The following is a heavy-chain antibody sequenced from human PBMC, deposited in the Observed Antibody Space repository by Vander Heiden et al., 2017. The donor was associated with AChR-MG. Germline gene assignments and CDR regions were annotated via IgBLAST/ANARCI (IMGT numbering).Heavy chain of an antibody. CDR3: ASLGRVVVAANRGYYYGMDV. D-gene: IGHD2-15*01. J-gene: IGHJ6*02. Sequence: QVQLVESGGGVVQPGRSLRLSCAASGFTFSSYGMHGVRQAPGKGREWVAVIWYDGSNKYYADSVKGRFTISRDNSKNTLYLQMNSLRAEDTAVYYCASLGRVVVAANRGYYYGMDVWGQGTTVTVSS. CDR2: IWYDGSNK. CDR1: GFTFSSYG. V-gene: IGHV3-33*01.